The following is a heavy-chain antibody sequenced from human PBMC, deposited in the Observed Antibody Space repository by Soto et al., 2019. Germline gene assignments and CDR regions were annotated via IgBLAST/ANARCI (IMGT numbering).Heavy chain of an antibody. CDR3: ARGGWTTYYSPFFDY. Sequence: QITLKESGPTLVRPTQTLTLTCTFSGFSLSSSGVGVGWIRQPPGKALEWLALIYWDDDKRYSPSLKSRPTITKDTSKNQVVLTLTKLDTVDTATYYCARGGWTTYYSPFFDYWGQGTLVTVSS. CDR1: GFSLSSSGVG. J-gene: IGHJ4*02. V-gene: IGHV2-5*02. CDR2: IYWDDDK. D-gene: IGHD3-10*01.